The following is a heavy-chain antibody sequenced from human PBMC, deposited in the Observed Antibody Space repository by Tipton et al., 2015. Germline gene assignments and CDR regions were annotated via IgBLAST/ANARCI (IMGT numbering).Heavy chain of an antibody. CDR3: GRWDV. CDR2: ISGRTGTI. Sequence: SLRLSCAASGFSFSDYYMSWIRQAPGKGLEWVSYISGRTGTIYYADSVKGRFTFSRDNANNSLFLQMNSLTGEDTAVYYCGRWDVWGQGTTVTVSS. J-gene: IGHJ6*02. V-gene: IGHV3-11*01. CDR1: GFSFSDYY.